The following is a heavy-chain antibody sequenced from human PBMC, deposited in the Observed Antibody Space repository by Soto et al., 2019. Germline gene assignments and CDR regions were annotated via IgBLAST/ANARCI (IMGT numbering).Heavy chain of an antibody. Sequence: SETLSLTCTVSGGSISSYYWSWIRQPPGKGLEWIGYIYYSGSTNYNPSLKSRVTISVDTSKNQFSLKLSSVTAADTAVYYCARVRYYYDSSGYYGKSYYFDYWGQGTLVTVSS. CDR3: ARVRYYYDSSGYYGKSYYFDY. V-gene: IGHV4-59*01. CDR1: GGSISSYY. D-gene: IGHD3-22*01. CDR2: IYYSGST. J-gene: IGHJ4*02.